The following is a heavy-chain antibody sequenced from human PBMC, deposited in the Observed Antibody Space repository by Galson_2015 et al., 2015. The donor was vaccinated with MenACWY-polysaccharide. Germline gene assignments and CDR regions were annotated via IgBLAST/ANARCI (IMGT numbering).Heavy chain of an antibody. CDR3: TRFSAYFHDNSGSFDAVDI. D-gene: IGHD3-22*01. V-gene: IGHV3-49*03. CDR1: GFNFGDYG. J-gene: IGHJ3*02. Sequence: SLRLSCAASGFNFGDYGVIWIRQAPGKGLEWISLIRSKAYGGTPESAASVKGRFTMSRDDSKRIAYLQMNSLNTEDTAMYYCTRFSAYFHDNSGSFDAVDIWGQGTMVTVSS. CDR2: IRSKAYGGTP.